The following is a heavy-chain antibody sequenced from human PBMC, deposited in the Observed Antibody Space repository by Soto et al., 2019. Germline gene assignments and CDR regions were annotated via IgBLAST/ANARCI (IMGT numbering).Heavy chain of an antibody. CDR3: AKDVVVGATTGLGDYYYDYGMDV. CDR1: GFTFSSYG. J-gene: IGHJ6*02. CDR2: ISYDGSNK. Sequence: QVQLVESGGGVVQPARSLRLSCAASGFTFSSYGMHWVRQAPGKGLAWVAVISYDGSNKYYADSVKGRFTITRDNSKITLYLQMNSLRAEDTAVYYCAKDVVVGATTGLGDYYYDYGMDVWGQGTSVIVSS. V-gene: IGHV3-30*18. D-gene: IGHD1-26*01.